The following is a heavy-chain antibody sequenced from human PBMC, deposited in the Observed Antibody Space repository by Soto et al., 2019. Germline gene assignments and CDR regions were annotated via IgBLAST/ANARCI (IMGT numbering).Heavy chain of an antibody. J-gene: IGHJ6*02. CDR3: AKDIVLVPAARRTNDGMDV. CDR2: IIPIFGTA. D-gene: IGHD2-2*01. CDR1: GGTFSSYA. Sequence: QVQLVQSEAEVKKPGSSVKVSCKASGGTFSSYAITWVRQAPGQGLEWMGGIIPIFGTANYAQNFQGRVTITADDSTSTAYMELSSLRSEDTAVYYCAKDIVLVPAARRTNDGMDVWGQGTTVTVSS. V-gene: IGHV1-69*12.